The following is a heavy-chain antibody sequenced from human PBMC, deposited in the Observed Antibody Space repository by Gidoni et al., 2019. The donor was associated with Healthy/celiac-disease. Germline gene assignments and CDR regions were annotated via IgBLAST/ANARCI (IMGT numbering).Heavy chain of an antibody. CDR3: ARALPYCSGGSCYGLDY. CDR1: GGSISSSNW. J-gene: IGHJ4*02. V-gene: IGHV4-4*02. CDR2: IYHSGST. Sequence: QVQLQESGPGLVKPSGTLSLTCAVSGGSISSSNWWSWVRQPPGKGLEWIGEIYHSGSTNYNPSLKSRVTISVDKSKNQFSLKLSSVTAADTAVYYCARALPYCSGGSCYGLDYWGQGTLVTVSS. D-gene: IGHD2-15*01.